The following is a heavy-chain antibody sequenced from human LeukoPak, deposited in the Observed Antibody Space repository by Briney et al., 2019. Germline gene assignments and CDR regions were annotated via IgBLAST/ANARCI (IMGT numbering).Heavy chain of an antibody. CDR1: GFTFSSYS. J-gene: IGHJ4*02. CDR2: ISSSSSYI. Sequence: PGGSLRLSCAASGFTFSSYSMNWVRQAPGKGLEWVSSISSSSSYIYYADSVKGRFTIPRDNAKNSLYLQMNSLRAEDTAVYYCARGGGYYYDSSGYSNLNRFDYWGQGTLVTVSS. D-gene: IGHD3-22*01. V-gene: IGHV3-21*01. CDR3: ARGGGYYYDSSGYSNLNRFDY.